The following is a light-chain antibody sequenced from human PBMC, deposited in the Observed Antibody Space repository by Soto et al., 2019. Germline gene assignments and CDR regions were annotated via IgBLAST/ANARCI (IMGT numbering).Light chain of an antibody. J-gene: IGLJ3*02. CDR2: DVS. CDR1: SSDVGGYNY. V-gene: IGLV2-14*01. CDR3: SSDTRSSTLDWV. Sequence: QSALTQPASVSGSPGQSSTISCTGTSSDVGGYNYVSWYQQHPGKAPKLMIYDVSNRPSGVSNRFSGSKSGNTASLTISGLQAEDEADYYCSSDTRSSTLDWVFGGGTTLTVL.